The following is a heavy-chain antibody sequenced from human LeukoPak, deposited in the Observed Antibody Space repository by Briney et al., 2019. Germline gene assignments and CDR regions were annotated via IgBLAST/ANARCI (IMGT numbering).Heavy chain of an antibody. CDR2: INPNSGGT. J-gene: IGHJ5*02. Sequence: GASVKVSCKASGGTFSSYAISWVRQAPGQGLEWMGRINPNSGGTNYAQKFQGRVTMTRDTSISTAYMELSRLRSDDTAVYYCARGDRYGCSGGSCYEWFDPWGQGTLVTVSS. D-gene: IGHD2-15*01. V-gene: IGHV1-2*06. CDR1: GGTFSSYA. CDR3: ARGDRYGCSGGSCYEWFDP.